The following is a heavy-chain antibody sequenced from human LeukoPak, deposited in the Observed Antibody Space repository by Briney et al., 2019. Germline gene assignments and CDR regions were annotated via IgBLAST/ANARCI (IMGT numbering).Heavy chain of an antibody. CDR1: GYSFTSYW. CDR2: IYPGDSDT. CDR3: AREMTTVTTYFDS. Sequence: GESLKISCKGSGYSFTSYWIGWVRQMPGKGLEWMGIIYPGDSDTRYSPSFQGQVTISADKSISTAYLQSSSLKASDTAMYYCAREMTTVTTYFDSWGQGTLVTVSS. J-gene: IGHJ4*02. V-gene: IGHV5-51*01. D-gene: IGHD4-17*01.